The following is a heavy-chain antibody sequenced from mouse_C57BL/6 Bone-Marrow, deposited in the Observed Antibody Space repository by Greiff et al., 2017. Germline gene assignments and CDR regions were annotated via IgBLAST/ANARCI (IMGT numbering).Heavy chain of an antibody. J-gene: IGHJ3*01. CDR2: IDPADGDT. Sequence: VQLQQSGAELVRPGASVKLSCTASGFNIKDDYMHWVKQRPEQGLEWIGSIDPADGDTDYAPKFQGKATFTADTSSNTAYLQLSSLTSEDTAVYYCARGYYEAYWGQGTWVTVSA. CDR1: GFNIKDDY. V-gene: IGHV14-1*01. CDR3: ARGYYEAY. D-gene: IGHD1-1*01.